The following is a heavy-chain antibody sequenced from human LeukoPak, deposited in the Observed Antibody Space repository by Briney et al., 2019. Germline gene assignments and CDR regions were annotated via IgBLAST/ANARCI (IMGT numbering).Heavy chain of an antibody. CDR1: GGTFSSYA. CDR2: IIPIFGTA. V-gene: IGHV1-69*13. CDR3: TTNDYGDYYYYGMDV. J-gene: IGHJ6*02. D-gene: IGHD4-17*01. Sequence: GASVKVSCKASGGTFSSYAISWVRQAPGQGLEWMGGIIPIFGTANYAQKFQGRVTITADESTSTAYMELSSLRSGDTAVYYCTTNDYGDYYYYGMDVWGQGTTVTVSS.